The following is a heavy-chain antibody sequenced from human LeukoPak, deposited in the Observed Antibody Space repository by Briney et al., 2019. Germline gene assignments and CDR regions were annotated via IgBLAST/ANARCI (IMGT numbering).Heavy chain of an antibody. CDR1: GYTFTSYD. CDR2: IIPIFGTA. J-gene: IGHJ4*02. V-gene: IGHV1-69*05. D-gene: IGHD3-22*01. CDR3: AREAPAYYYDSGGYPGNYYFDY. Sequence: SVKVSCKASGYTFTSYDINWVRQAPGQGLEWMGGIIPIFGTANYAQKFQGRVTITTDESTSTAYMELSSLRSEDTAVYYCAREAPAYYYDSGGYPGNYYFDYWGQGTLVTVSS.